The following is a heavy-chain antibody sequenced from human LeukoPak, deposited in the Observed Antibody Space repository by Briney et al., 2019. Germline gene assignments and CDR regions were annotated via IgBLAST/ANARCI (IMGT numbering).Heavy chain of an antibody. V-gene: IGHV4-4*02. CDR1: GGSIPTTNW. CDR3: TRGSGAFAPFGF. CDR2: LHLSGAT. D-gene: IGHD1-26*01. Sequence: TSGTLSLTCAVSGGSIPTTNWWSWARQPPGKGLEWIGELHLSGATNHNPSLERRVSMSIDKSKNHLSLEVTSVTAADTAIYYCTRGSGAFAPFGFWGQGTLLTVSS. J-gene: IGHJ4*02.